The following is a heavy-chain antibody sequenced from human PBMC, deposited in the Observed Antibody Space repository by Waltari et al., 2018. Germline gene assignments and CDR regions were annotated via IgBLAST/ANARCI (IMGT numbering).Heavy chain of an antibody. D-gene: IGHD1-26*01. J-gene: IGHJ3*02. V-gene: IGHV1-2*06. CDR3: ARGYSGSYMAFDI. CDR1: GYTFTGYY. Sequence: QVQLVQSGAEVKKPGASVKVSCKASGYTFTGYYMHWVRQAPGQGLEWMGRINPNSGGTNYAQKCQGRVTMTRDTSISTAYMELSRLRSDDTAVYYCARGYSGSYMAFDIWGQGTMVTVSS. CDR2: INPNSGGT.